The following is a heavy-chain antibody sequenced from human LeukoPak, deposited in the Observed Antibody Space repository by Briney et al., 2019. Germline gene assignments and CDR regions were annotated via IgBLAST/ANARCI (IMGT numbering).Heavy chain of an antibody. V-gene: IGHV4-39*01. Sequence: SETLSLTCTVSGGSISSSSYYWGWIRQPPGKGLEWIGNIYYSGNTYYNPSLKSRVTISVDTSKNQFSLKLSSVTAADTAVYYCARQGCSILPKNFDYWGQGTLVTVSS. J-gene: IGHJ4*02. CDR2: IYYSGNT. CDR1: GGSISSSSYY. D-gene: IGHD6-13*01. CDR3: ARQGCSILPKNFDY.